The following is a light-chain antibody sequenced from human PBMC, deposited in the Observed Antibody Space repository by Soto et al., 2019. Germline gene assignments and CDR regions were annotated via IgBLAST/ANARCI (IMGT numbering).Light chain of an antibody. V-gene: IGKV3-11*01. J-gene: IGKJ5*01. CDR3: QQRGEWPPGAP. Sequence: GWTKAQATLALFPGEKTTLSRRASQSIRNSLAWYQQKPGQAPRLLIYDASTRATGIPARFSGSGSGADFTLTISSLEPEDFAVYHCQQRGEWPPGAPSGQGTRLEI. CDR1: QSIRNS. CDR2: DAS.